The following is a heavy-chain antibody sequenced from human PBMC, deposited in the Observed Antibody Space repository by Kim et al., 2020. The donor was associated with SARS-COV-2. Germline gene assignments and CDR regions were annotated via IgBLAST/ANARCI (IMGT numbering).Heavy chain of an antibody. CDR3: ATLQTFGTYYDILTGYYPYYYYGMDV. Sequence: SETLSLTCTVSGGSISSSSYYWGWIRQPPGKGLEWIGSIYYSGSTYYNPSLKSRVTISVDTSKNQFSLKLSSVTAADTAVYYCATLQTFGTYYDILTGYYPYYYYGMDVWGQGTTVTVSS. D-gene: IGHD3-9*01. V-gene: IGHV4-39*01. J-gene: IGHJ6*02. CDR1: GGSISSSSYY. CDR2: IYYSGST.